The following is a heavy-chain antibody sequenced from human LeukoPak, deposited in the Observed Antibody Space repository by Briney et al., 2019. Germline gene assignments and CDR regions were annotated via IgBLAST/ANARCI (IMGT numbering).Heavy chain of an antibody. D-gene: IGHD6-19*01. J-gene: IGHJ2*01. CDR1: GFTFTSYD. Sequence: ASVKVSCKASGFTFTSYDINWVRQAPGQGLEWMGWMNPNSGNTRYAQKVQGRITMTRDTSISTAYMELSSLRSEDTAVYYCARDYKQWLANLPMRYFDLWGRGTLVTVSS. CDR3: ARDYKQWLANLPMRYFDL. CDR2: MNPNSGNT. V-gene: IGHV1-8*01.